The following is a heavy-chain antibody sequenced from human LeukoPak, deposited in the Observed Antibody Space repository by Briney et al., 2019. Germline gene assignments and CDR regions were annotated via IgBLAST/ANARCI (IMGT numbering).Heavy chain of an antibody. CDR2: INHSGST. V-gene: IGHV4-34*01. J-gene: IGHJ3*02. Sequence: PSETLSLTCAVYGGSFSGYYWSWIRQPPGKGLEWIGEINHSGSTNYNPSLKSRVTISVDTSKNQFSLKLSSVTAADTAVYYCARGYYDRSGHSPFDALDIWGQGTMVTVSS. CDR3: ARGYYDRSGHSPFDALDI. D-gene: IGHD3-22*01. CDR1: GGSFSGYY.